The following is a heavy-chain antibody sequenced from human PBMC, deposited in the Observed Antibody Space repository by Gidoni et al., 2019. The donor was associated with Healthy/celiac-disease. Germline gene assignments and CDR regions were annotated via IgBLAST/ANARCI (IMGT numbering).Heavy chain of an antibody. CDR2: ISSNGGST. J-gene: IGHJ4*02. D-gene: IGHD6-19*01. CDR3: ARRIAVAGGYFDY. CDR1: GFTFSSYA. Sequence: EVQLVESGGGLVQPGGSLRLSCAASGFTFSSYAMHWVRQAPGKGLEYVSAISSNGGSTYYANSVKGRFTISRDNSKNTLYLQMGSLRAEDMAVYYCARRIAVAGGYFDYWGQGTLVTVSS. V-gene: IGHV3-64*01.